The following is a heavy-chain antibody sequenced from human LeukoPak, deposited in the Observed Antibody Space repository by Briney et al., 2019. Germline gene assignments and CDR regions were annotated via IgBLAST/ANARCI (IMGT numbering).Heavy chain of an antibody. CDR3: ARDLAEYGWFGELYY. D-gene: IGHD3-10*01. J-gene: IGHJ4*02. Sequence: GGFLRLSCAASGFTFSSYWMHWVRQAPGKGLVWVSRINSDGSTTSYADSVKGRFTISRDNAKNTLYLQMNSLRAEDTAVYYCARDLAEYGWFGELYYWGQGTLVTVSS. V-gene: IGHV3-74*01. CDR2: INSDGSTT. CDR1: GFTFSSYW.